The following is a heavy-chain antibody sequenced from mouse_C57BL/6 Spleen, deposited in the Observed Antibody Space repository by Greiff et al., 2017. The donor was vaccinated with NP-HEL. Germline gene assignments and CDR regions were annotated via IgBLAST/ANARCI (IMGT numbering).Heavy chain of an antibody. CDR1: GFTFSDYG. D-gene: IGHD1-1*01. CDR2: ISSGSSTI. J-gene: IGHJ3*01. CDR3: ARPYYGSSPWFAY. V-gene: IGHV5-17*01. Sequence: EVQVVESGGGLVKPGGSLKLSCAASGFTFSDYGLHWVRQAPEKGLEWVAYISSGSSTIYYADTVKGRFTISRDNAKNTLFLQMTSLRSEDTAMYYCARPYYGSSPWFAYWGQGTLVTVSA.